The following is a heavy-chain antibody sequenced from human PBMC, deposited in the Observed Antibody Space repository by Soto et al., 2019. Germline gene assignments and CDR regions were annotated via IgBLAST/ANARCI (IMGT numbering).Heavy chain of an antibody. CDR3: AKGPRALPPHDYGMDV. V-gene: IGHV3-23*01. Sequence: EVQLLESGGGLVQPGGSLRVSCVASGFTFSSSVMNWVRQAPGKGLYWVSGISGSGGSTYYADSVKGRFTISRDNSKNTLYLQMNSLRVEDTAVYYCAKGPRALPPHDYGMDVWGQGTTVTVSS. CDR2: ISGSGGST. CDR1: GFTFSSSV. J-gene: IGHJ6*02.